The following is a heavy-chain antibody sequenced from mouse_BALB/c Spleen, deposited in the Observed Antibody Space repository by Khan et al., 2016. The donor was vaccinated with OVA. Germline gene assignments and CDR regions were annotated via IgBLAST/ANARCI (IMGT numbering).Heavy chain of an antibody. V-gene: IGHV2-2*02. Sequence: QVQLKQSGPGLVQPSQSLSITCTVSGFSLTNYSVHWVRQSPGKGLEWLGVIWSAGSTDYNAAFISRLTIRKDNSRSQVFFKMNSLQPNDTAIYYCATRGYDYGRGALFTYWFHWTLLTVSA. CDR1: GFSLTNYS. D-gene: IGHD2-4*01. CDR3: ATRGYDYGRGALFTY. J-gene: IGHJ3*01. CDR2: IWSAGST.